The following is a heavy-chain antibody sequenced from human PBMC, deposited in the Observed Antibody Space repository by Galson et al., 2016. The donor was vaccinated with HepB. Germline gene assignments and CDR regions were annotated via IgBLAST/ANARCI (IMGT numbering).Heavy chain of an antibody. J-gene: IGHJ5*02. CDR3: AREVRRGWFDP. D-gene: IGHD2-2*01. CDR2: IATTGDT. V-gene: IGHV3-13*01. Sequence: SLRLSCAVSGFTFSSYDMHWVRQATGKGLEWVSAIATTGDTYYPGSVKGRFTISRENANNSLFLQMISLRAEDTAVYYCAREVRRGWFDPWGQGTLVIVSS. CDR1: GFTFSSYD.